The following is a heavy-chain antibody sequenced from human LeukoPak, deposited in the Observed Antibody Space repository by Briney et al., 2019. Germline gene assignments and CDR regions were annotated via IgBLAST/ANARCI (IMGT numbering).Heavy chain of an antibody. D-gene: IGHD3-22*01. CDR1: GGSISSYY. V-gene: IGHV4-59*01. CDR3: ARVVSYYYDSSGYLNWFDP. Sequence: SETLSLTCTVSGGSISSYYWSWIRQPPGKGLEWIGHIYYSGSTNYNPSLKSRVTISVDTSKNQFSLKLSSVTAADTAVYYCARVVSYYYDSSGYLNWFDPWGQGTLVTVSS. J-gene: IGHJ5*02. CDR2: IYYSGST.